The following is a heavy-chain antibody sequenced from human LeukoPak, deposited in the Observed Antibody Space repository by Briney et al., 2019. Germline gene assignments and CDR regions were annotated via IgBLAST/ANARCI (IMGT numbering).Heavy chain of an antibody. CDR2: IIPILGIA. Sequence: ASVKVSCKASGGTFSSYAISWVRQAPGQGLEWMGRIIPILGIANYAQKFQGRVTITADKSTSTAYMELSSLRSEDTAVYYCARGSITMERGDWFDPWGQGTLVTVSS. J-gene: IGHJ5*02. CDR1: GGTFSSYA. V-gene: IGHV1-69*04. D-gene: IGHD3-10*01. CDR3: ARGSITMERGDWFDP.